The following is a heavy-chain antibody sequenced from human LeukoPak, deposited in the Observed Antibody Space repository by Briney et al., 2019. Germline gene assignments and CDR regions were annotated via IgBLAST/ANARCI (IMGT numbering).Heavy chain of an antibody. J-gene: IGHJ3*02. Sequence: GGSLRLSCAATGFTVSSNYMNWVRQAPGKGLEWVSVIYSARTTYYADSVKGRFTISRDNSKNTVYLQMNSLRADDTAVYYCARDRDSGYDDDAFDIWGQGTMVSVSS. CDR3: ARDRDSGYDDDAFDI. CDR1: GFTVSSNY. V-gene: IGHV3-53*01. D-gene: IGHD5-12*01. CDR2: IYSARTT.